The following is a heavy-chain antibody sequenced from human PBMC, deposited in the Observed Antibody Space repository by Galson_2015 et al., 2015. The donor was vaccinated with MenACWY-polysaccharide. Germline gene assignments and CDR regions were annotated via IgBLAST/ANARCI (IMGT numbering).Heavy chain of an antibody. D-gene: IGHD5-24*01. V-gene: IGHV3-7*01. CDR1: GFTFSTYW. CDR2: IKQDGSEK. Sequence: SLRLSCAASGFTFSTYWMTWVRQAPGKGLEWVANIKQDGSEKYYVDSVKGRFTISRDNAENSLYLQMNSLRAEDTAVYYCATAPSLHVGQHWGQGTLVMVSS. CDR3: ATAPSLHVGQH. J-gene: IGHJ1*01.